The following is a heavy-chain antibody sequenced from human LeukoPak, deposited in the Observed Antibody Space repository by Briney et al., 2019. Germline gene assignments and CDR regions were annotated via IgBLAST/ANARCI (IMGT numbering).Heavy chain of an antibody. CDR1: GFTFSSYE. J-gene: IGHJ4*02. CDR2: ISSSGSTT. CDR3: AKEYSLYSSGWYYPPAFDY. Sequence: GGSLRLSCAASGFTFSSYEMNWVRQAPGKGLEWVSYISSSGSTTYYADSVKGRFTISRDNSMNTLYLQMNSLRAEDTAVYYCAKEYSLYSSGWYYPPAFDYWGQGTLVTVSS. V-gene: IGHV3-48*03. D-gene: IGHD6-19*01.